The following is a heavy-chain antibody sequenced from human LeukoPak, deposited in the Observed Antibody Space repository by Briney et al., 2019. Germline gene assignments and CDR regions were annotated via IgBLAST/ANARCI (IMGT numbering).Heavy chain of an antibody. CDR1: GYTFTGYY. V-gene: IGHV1-2*02. CDR2: INPNSGGT. CDR3: ARASGYSSSWYLSTYGMDV. D-gene: IGHD6-13*01. J-gene: IGHJ6*02. Sequence: ASVKVSCKASGYTFTGYYMHWVRQAPGQGLEWMGWINPNSGGTNYAQKFQGRVTMTRDTSISTAYMELSRLRSDDTAVYYCARASGYSSSWYLSTYGMDVWGQGTSVTVSS.